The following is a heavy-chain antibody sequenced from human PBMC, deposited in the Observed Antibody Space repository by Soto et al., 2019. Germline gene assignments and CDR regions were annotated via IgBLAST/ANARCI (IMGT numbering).Heavy chain of an antibody. D-gene: IGHD1-26*01. J-gene: IGHJ6*01. V-gene: IGHV4-4*07. Sequence: QVQLHESGPGLVKPSETLSLTCTVSGGSMRSYYWNWIRQPAGAGLEWIGRIYDRGNTKYNPSLESRVTMFVDVSQNQFSLRVTSVTAADTAVYYCAGMGEEIYYGMDVLGQGTTVTVSS. CDR1: GGSMRSYY. CDR3: AGMGEEIYYGMDV. CDR2: IYDRGNT.